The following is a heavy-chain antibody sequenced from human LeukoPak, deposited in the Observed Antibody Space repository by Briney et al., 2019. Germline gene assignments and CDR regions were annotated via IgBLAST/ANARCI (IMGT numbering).Heavy chain of an antibody. V-gene: IGHV3-30*18. J-gene: IGHJ4*02. CDR2: ISYDRRNE. Sequence: PGGSLRLSCVASGFTFSDYGMLWVRQPPGKGLEWVAVISYDRRNEHYADSVKGRFTISRDNSKNTVFLQMNTLRTEDTAVYFCAKDKPIDYWGQGTLVTVSS. CDR3: AKDKPIDY. D-gene: IGHD1-14*01. CDR1: GFTFSDYG.